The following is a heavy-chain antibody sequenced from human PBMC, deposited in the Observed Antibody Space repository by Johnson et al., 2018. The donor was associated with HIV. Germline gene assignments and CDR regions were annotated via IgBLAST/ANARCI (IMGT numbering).Heavy chain of an antibody. CDR1: GFTFRSYR. J-gene: IGHJ3*01. D-gene: IGHD3-10*01. V-gene: IGHV3-7*01. CDR2: LKHDGSEK. CDR3: AKDSKRELLQGKDAFDF. Sequence: VHLVESGGGLVQPGGSLRLPCAPSGFTFRSYRLSWVRQAPGKGLAWVANLKHDGSEKYYVDSVKGRFTISRDNSKNTLSLQMNILRAEDTAVYYCAKDSKRELLQGKDAFDFWGQGTMVIVSS.